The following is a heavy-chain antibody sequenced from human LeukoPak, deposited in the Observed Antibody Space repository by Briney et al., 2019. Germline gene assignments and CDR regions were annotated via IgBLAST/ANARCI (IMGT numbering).Heavy chain of an antibody. CDR3: ARGLLPDY. CDR2: IYYTGTT. Sequence: SETLSLTCTVSGASIITYYWSWIRQSPGKGLEWIGYIYYTGTTDYNPSLKSRVTISVDTSKNQFSLKLSSVTAADTAVYYCARGLLPDYWGQGTLVTVSS. V-gene: IGHV4-59*12. CDR1: GASIITYY. J-gene: IGHJ4*02.